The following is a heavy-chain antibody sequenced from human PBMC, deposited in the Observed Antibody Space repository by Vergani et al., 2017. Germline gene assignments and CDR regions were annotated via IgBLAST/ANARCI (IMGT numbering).Heavy chain of an antibody. D-gene: IGHD3-3*01. CDR1: GFTVSTVY. Sequence: EVQLVESGGGLVQPGGSLTLSCAASGFTVSTVYFSLVRQAPGKGLEWVSILYRGAFTSYTDSVKGRFTVSRDISKNSLFLQMNSLRPEDTARYYCARDGHYSVLSGYYIGGGFDIWGQGTMVTVSS. CDR3: ARDGHYSVLSGYYIGGGFDI. V-gene: IGHV3-66*02. CDR2: LYRGAFT. J-gene: IGHJ3*02.